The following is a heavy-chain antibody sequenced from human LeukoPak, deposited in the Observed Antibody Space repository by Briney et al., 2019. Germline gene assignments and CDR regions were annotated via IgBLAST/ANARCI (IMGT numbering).Heavy chain of an antibody. D-gene: IGHD6-13*01. J-gene: IGHJ3*02. Sequence: GGSLRLSCAASGFTFSSYAMSWVRQAPGKGLEWASDISCSGGSTHYADSVKGRFTISRDNSKNTLYLQMNSLRAEDTAVYYCAVTGYSSKSPNIWGQGTMVTVS. CDR3: AVTGYSSKSPNI. CDR1: GFTFSSYA. CDR2: ISCSGGST. V-gene: IGHV3-23*01.